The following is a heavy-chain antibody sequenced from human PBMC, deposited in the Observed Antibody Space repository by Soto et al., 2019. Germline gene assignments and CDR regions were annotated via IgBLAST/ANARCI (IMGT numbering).Heavy chain of an antibody. CDR1: GGSISSGGYY. D-gene: IGHD2-2*02. CDR3: ARDNGESYCSSTSCYTKGYGMDV. Sequence: SETLSLTCTVSGGSISSGGYYWSWIRQHPGKGLEWIGYIYYSGSTYYNPSLKSRVTISVDTSKNQFSLKLSSVTAADTAVYYCARDNGESYCSSTSCYTKGYGMDVWGQGTTVTVSS. V-gene: IGHV4-31*03. J-gene: IGHJ6*02. CDR2: IYYSGST.